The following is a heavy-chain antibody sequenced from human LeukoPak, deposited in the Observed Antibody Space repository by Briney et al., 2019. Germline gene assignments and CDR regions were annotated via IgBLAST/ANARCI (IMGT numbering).Heavy chain of an antibody. CDR3: ARQFDSYFYYYLDV. Sequence: SETLSLTCAVSGHPINSAYYWVWIRQPPGKGLEWIGSLYHPDSTYYNPSLESRVTMSVDASRNQFSLKLSFVTAADTAVYYCARQFDSYFYYYLDVWGTGTTVTVSS. V-gene: IGHV4-38-2*01. J-gene: IGHJ6*03. CDR2: LYHPDST. CDR1: GHPINSAYY. D-gene: IGHD3-10*01.